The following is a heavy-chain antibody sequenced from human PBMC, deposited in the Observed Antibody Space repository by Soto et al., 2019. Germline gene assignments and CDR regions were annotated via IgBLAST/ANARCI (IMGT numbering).Heavy chain of an antibody. CDR2: ISYDGSNK. CDR1: GFTFSSYA. CDR3: ARAQYHGDYNFFFGPRHFYFDY. V-gene: IGHV3-30-3*01. J-gene: IGHJ4*02. D-gene: IGHD4-17*01. Sequence: GGSLRLSCAASGFTFSSYAMHWVRQAPGKGLEWVAVISYDGSNKYYADSVKGRFTISRDNSKNTLYLQMNSLRAEDTAVYYCARAQYHGDYNFFFGPRHFYFDYWGQGTLVTVSS.